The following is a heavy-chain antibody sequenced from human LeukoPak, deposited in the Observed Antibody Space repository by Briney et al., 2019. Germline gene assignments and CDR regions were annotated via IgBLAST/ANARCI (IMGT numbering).Heavy chain of an antibody. J-gene: IGHJ4*02. V-gene: IGHV4-34*01. CDR2: INHSGST. Sequence: PSETLSLTCAVYGGSFSGYYWSWIRQPPGKGLEWIGEINHSGSTNYNPSLKSRVTISVDTSKNQFSLKLSSVTAADTAVYYCARHFEWADLMYSSGWYVFDYWGQGTLATVSS. CDR1: GGSFSGYY. D-gene: IGHD6-19*01. CDR3: ARHFEWADLMYSSGWYVFDY.